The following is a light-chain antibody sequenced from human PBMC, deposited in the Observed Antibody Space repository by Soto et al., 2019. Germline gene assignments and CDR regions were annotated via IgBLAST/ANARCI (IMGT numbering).Light chain of an antibody. CDR3: QQYGSSPLT. CDR2: GAS. J-gene: IGKJ4*01. CDR1: QSLSSTN. Sequence: EVVLTQSPGTLSLSPGARATLSCRASQSLSSTNLAWYQQKPGQAPRLLIYGASSRATGIPDRFSGSGSGTDFTLTISSLEPEDFALYYCQQYGSSPLTFGGGTKVEIK. V-gene: IGKV3-20*01.